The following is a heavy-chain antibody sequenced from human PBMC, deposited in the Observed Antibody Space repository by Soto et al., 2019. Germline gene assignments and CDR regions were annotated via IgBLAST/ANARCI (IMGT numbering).Heavy chain of an antibody. J-gene: IGHJ4*02. CDR2: IYPGDSDT. CDR3: ASKLTTGRGYFFDY. Sequence: GESLKISCKTSGYSFTNYWIGWVRQMPGKGLEWMGIIYPGDSDTRYSPSFQGQVTISADNSISTAYLQWNSLKASDTAIYYCASKLTTGRGYFFDYWGQGALVTVSS. CDR1: GYSFTNYW. D-gene: IGHD4-17*01. V-gene: IGHV5-51*01.